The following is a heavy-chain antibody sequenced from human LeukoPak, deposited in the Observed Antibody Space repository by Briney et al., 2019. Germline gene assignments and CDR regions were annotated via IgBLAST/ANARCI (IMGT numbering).Heavy chain of an antibody. CDR3: ARDREMDTYYDFWSGYPGFDY. D-gene: IGHD3-3*01. CDR2: IKQDGSEK. Sequence: GGSLRLSCAASGFTFSSYWMSWVRQAPGKGLEGVANIKQDGSEKYYVDSVKGRFTIYREKDKNSLYLQMNSLRAEDTAVYYCARDREMDTYYDFWSGYPGFDYWGQGTLVTVSS. V-gene: IGHV3-7*01. CDR1: GFTFSSYW. J-gene: IGHJ4*02.